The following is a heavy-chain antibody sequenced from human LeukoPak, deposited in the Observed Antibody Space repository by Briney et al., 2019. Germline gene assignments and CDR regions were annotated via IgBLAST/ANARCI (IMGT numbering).Heavy chain of an antibody. V-gene: IGHV1-3*01. J-gene: IGHJ6*04. CDR3: ARVLDIVSRYGMDV. Sequence: ASVKVACKASGYTFTSYAMHWVRQAPGQRLEWMGWINAGNGNTKYSQKFQGRVTITRDTSASTAYMELSSLRSEDTAVYYCARVLDIVSRYGMDVWGKGTTVTVSS. D-gene: IGHD5-12*01. CDR2: INAGNGNT. CDR1: GYTFTSYA.